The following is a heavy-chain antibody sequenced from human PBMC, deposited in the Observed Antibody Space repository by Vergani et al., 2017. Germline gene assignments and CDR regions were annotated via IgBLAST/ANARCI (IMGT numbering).Heavy chain of an antibody. J-gene: IGHJ4*02. D-gene: IGHD6-6*01. CDR3: ARSHGMYGSSFDY. CDR1: GYTFSGYY. CDR2: INPNSGGT. Sequence: QVQLVQSGAEVKKPGASVKVSCKASGYTFSGYYMHWVRQAPGQGLEWMGWINPNSGGTNYAQKFQGWGTMTRDTSISTAYMELSRLGSDDTAGYFCARSHGMYGSSFDYWGQGTLVTVSS. V-gene: IGHV1-2*04.